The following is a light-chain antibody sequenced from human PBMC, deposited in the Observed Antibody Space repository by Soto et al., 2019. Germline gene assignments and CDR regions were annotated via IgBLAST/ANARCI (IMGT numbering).Light chain of an antibody. CDR1: SSNIGAGFD. Sequence: QSVLTQPPSVSGAPGQRVTIFCTGSSSNIGAGFDVHWYQQLPGTAPKLLIYDNNHRPSGVPDRFSGSKSGTSASLAITGLQAEDEADYYCQSYDSSRSGSYVFGTGTKVTVL. V-gene: IGLV1-40*01. CDR2: DNN. CDR3: QSYDSSRSGSYV. J-gene: IGLJ1*01.